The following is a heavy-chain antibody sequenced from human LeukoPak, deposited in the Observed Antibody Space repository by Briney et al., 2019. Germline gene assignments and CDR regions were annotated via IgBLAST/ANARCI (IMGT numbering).Heavy chain of an antibody. D-gene: IGHD4-23*01. Sequence: GGSLRLSCAASGFTFSSYWMSWVRQAPGKGLEWVANIKQDGSEKHYVDSVKGRFTISRDNAKNSLYLQMNSLRAEDTAVYYCARDGLHRMNGYGGWFDPWGQGTLVTVSS. CDR1: GFTFSSYW. CDR3: ARDGLHRMNGYGGWFDP. J-gene: IGHJ5*02. V-gene: IGHV3-7*01. CDR2: IKQDGSEK.